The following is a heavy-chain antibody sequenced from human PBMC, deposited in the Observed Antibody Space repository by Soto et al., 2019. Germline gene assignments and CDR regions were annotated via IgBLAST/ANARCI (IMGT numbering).Heavy chain of an antibody. Sequence: GGSLRLSCVASGLTFSTYAMNWVRQSPGKGLEWVSTLSGSAATPYYADSVKGRFTISRDDSKNTLYLQMNSLRSEDTAVYYCARALGYCSRTSCHGDWFDPWGQGTLVTVSS. CDR3: ARALGYCSRTSCHGDWFDP. J-gene: IGHJ5*02. V-gene: IGHV3-23*01. D-gene: IGHD2-2*01. CDR1: GLTFSTYA. CDR2: LSGSAATP.